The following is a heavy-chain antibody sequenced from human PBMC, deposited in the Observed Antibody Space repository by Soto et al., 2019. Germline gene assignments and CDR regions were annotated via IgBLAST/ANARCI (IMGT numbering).Heavy chain of an antibody. Sequence: VQLVESGGGLIQPGGSLRLSCAASGLSVSNNHMTWVRQAPGKGLEWVSLIHGGGSAYYADSVKGRFTTSRDNSKNTLYLQMDSLRAEDTAIYYCAGRLTTAASLAYWGQGTLVTVSS. CDR3: AGRLTTAASLAY. D-gene: IGHD1-1*01. CDR1: GLSVSNNH. CDR2: IHGGGSA. J-gene: IGHJ4*02. V-gene: IGHV3-53*01.